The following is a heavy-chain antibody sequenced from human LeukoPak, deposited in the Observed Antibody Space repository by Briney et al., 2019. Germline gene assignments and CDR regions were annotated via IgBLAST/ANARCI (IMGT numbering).Heavy chain of an antibody. J-gene: IGHJ5*02. CDR3: ARDRPYSGSYPLFDP. Sequence: PGGSLRLSCAASGFTFGDYYMSWIRQAPGKGLEWVSYISSSGSIIYYADSVKGRFTISRDNAKNSLYLQMNSLRAEDTAVYYCARDRPYSGSYPLFDPWGQGTLVTVSS. D-gene: IGHD1-26*01. CDR2: ISSSGSII. CDR1: GFTFGDYY. V-gene: IGHV3-11*04.